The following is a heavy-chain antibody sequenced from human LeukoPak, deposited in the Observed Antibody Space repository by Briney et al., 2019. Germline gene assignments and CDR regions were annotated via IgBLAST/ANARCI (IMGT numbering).Heavy chain of an antibody. CDR3: ASRVSGYSYAFDI. CDR2: INHSGST. Sequence: SETLSLTCAVYGGSFSGYYWSWIRQPPGKGLEWIGEINHSGSTNYNPSLKGRVTISVDTSKNQFSLKLSSVTAADTAVYYCASRVSGYSYAFDIWGQGTMVTVSS. CDR1: GGSFSGYY. D-gene: IGHD3-22*01. J-gene: IGHJ3*02. V-gene: IGHV4-34*01.